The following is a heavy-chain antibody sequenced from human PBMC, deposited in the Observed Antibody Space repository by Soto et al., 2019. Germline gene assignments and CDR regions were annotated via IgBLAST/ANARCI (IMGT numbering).Heavy chain of an antibody. CDR2: FDPEDGET. CDR1: GYTLTELS. J-gene: IGHJ6*02. Sequence: ASVKVSCKVSGYTLTELSMHWVRQAPGKGLEWMGGFDPEDGETIYAQKFQGRVTMTEDTSTDTAYMGLSSLRSEDTAVYYCATRVGFGDDTSGYFFRMDVWGQGTTVTVSS. CDR3: ATRVGFGDDTSGYFFRMDV. D-gene: IGHD3-10*01. V-gene: IGHV1-24*01.